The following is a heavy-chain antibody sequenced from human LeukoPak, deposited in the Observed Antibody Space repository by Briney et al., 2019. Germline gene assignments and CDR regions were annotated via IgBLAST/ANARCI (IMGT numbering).Heavy chain of an antibody. V-gene: IGHV3-21*01. CDR3: ARADCSSSTCYLRRSWFDP. CDR1: GFSFSGHD. CDR2: ISFSSTYI. J-gene: IGHJ5*02. Sequence: PGGSLRLSCAASGFSFSGHDINWVRQAPGKGLEWVSSISFSSTYIYYADSVRGRFTISRDNAKNSLYLQMNSLRVEDTAVYYCARADCSSSTCYLRRSWFDPWGQGTLVTVSS. D-gene: IGHD2-2*01.